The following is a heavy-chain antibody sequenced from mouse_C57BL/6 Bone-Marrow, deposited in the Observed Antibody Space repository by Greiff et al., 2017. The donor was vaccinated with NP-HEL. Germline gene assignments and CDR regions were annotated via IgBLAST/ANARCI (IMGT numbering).Heavy chain of an antibody. J-gene: IGHJ1*03. Sequence: QVQLQQSGAELARPGASVKLSCKASGYTFTSYGISWVKQRTGQGLEWIGEIYPRSGNTYYNEKFKGKATLTADKSSSTAYMELLSLTSEDSAVYFCARIPAYYGSSYVYWYFDVWGTGTTVTVSS. CDR2: IYPRSGNT. CDR1: GYTFTSYG. CDR3: ARIPAYYGSSYVYWYFDV. V-gene: IGHV1-81*01. D-gene: IGHD1-1*01.